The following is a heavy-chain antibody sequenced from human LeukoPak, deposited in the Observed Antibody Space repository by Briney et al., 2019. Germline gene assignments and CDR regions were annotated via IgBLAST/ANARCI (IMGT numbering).Heavy chain of an antibody. J-gene: IGHJ5*02. Sequence: SETLSLTCTVSGGSISTYYWSWIRQPAGKGLEWIGRIYTRGSTDYNPSLKSRVAISMHASKNQFSLKLTSVTAAGTAVYYCARENLEVVPAHWFDPWGQGTLVTVSS. CDR3: ARENLEVVPAHWFDP. CDR2: IYTRGST. V-gene: IGHV4-4*07. CDR1: GGSISTYY. D-gene: IGHD2-2*01.